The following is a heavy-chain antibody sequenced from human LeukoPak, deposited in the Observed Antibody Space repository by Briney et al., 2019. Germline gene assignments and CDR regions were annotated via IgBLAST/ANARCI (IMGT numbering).Heavy chain of an antibody. CDR3: ARASMVRGVPNFN. D-gene: IGHD3-10*01. V-gene: IGHV3-7*01. J-gene: IGHJ4*02. Sequence: GGSLRLSCVVSGFTSSSYAMSWVRQAPGKGLEWVANIKQDGSEKYYVDSVKGRFTISRDNAKNSLYLQMNSLRAEDTAVYYCARASMVRGVPNFNWGQGTLVTVSS. CDR2: IKQDGSEK. CDR1: GFTSSSYA.